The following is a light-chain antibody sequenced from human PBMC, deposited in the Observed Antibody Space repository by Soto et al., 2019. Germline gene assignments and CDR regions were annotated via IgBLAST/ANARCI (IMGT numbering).Light chain of an antibody. V-gene: IGKV3-11*01. CDR1: QSVSAY. CDR2: DAS. J-gene: IGKJ3*01. CDR3: QQRSNWPCT. Sequence: EIVLTQSPATLSVSPGERATLSCRASQSVSAYLAWYQQKPGQAPRLLIYDASNRATGIPARFSGSGSGTDFTLTISSLEPEDFAVYYCQQRSNWPCTFGHGTKVDIK.